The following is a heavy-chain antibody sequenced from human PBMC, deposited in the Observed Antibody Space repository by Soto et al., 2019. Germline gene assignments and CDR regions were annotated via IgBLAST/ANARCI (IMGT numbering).Heavy chain of an antibody. CDR1: GYTFTSYD. D-gene: IGHD1-26*01. V-gene: IGHV1-8*01. CDR2: MNPNSANT. J-gene: IGHJ6*02. Sequence: QVQLVQSGAEVKKPGASVTVSCKASGYTFTSYDINWVRQATGQGLEWMGWMNPNSANTGYAQKFQGRVTRTRNTSISTAYMELSSLRSDDTAVYDCAREWVRGRDVWGQGTTVTVSS. CDR3: AREWVRGRDV.